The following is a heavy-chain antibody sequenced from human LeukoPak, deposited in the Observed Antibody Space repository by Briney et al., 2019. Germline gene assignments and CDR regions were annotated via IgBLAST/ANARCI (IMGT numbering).Heavy chain of an antibody. V-gene: IGHV3-30*01. Sequence: PGGSLRLSCAASGFTFSSYAMHWVRQAPGKGLEWVAVISYDGSNKYYADSVKGRFTISRGNSKNTLYLQMNSLRAEDTAVYYCARAKEQWLPQGFDYWGQGTLVTVSS. CDR1: GFTFSSYA. D-gene: IGHD6-19*01. J-gene: IGHJ4*02. CDR2: ISYDGSNK. CDR3: ARAKEQWLPQGFDY.